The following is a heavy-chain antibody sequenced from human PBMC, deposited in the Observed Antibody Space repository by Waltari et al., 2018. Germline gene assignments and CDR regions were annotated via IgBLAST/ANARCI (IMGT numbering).Heavy chain of an antibody. D-gene: IGHD3-22*01. CDR3: AGDINSGYYYFEY. J-gene: IGHJ4*02. CDR2: ISYDGGNE. V-gene: IGHV3-30-3*01. CDR1: GFTFGSYT. Sequence: QVHLVESGGGVVQPGRSLRLSCAASGFTFGSYTMHWVRQAPGNGLGWGEIISYDGGNEYYADSVRGRFTISRDNSKNTLYLQMNSLRPEDTAVYSCAGDINSGYYYFEYWGQGTPVTVSS.